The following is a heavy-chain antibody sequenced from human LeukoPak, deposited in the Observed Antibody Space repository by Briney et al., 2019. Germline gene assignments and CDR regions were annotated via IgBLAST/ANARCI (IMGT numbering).Heavy chain of an antibody. CDR3: AKADYAYYYMDL. CDR2: IIPIFGAT. D-gene: IGHD3-16*01. J-gene: IGHJ6*03. CDR1: GGTFSYYA. Sequence: ASVKVSFTASGGTFSYYAITWVRLAPGQGLEWMGRIIPIFGATNYAQKFQGRITITADNSTATAFMELSNLRSEDTALYYCAKADYAYYYMDLWGTGTMVSVSS. V-gene: IGHV1-69*06.